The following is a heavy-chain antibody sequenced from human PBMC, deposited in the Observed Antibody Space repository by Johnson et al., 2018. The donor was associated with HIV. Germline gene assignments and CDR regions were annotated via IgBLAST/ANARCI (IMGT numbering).Heavy chain of an antibody. CDR3: ARGRIPATIAIDI. CDR2: IKEDGSDK. CDR1: GLTFSTYL. Sequence: VQLVESGGRLVQPGGSLRLSCAASGLTFSTYLMNWVRQAPGKGLEWVAEIKEDGSDKYYVDSVKGRFTISRDNAKNSLFMQMNSLRAEDTAVYHCARGRIPATIAIDIWGQGTMVTVSS. J-gene: IGHJ3*02. V-gene: IGHV3-7*02. D-gene: IGHD2-2*01.